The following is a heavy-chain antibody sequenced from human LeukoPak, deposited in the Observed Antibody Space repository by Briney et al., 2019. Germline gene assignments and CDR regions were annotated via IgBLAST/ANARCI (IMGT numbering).Heavy chain of an antibody. D-gene: IGHD3-22*01. J-gene: IGHJ6*02. V-gene: IGHV3-49*04. CDR3: RGDSSGYYSDYGMDV. CDR1: GFTFGDYA. Sequence: PGGSPRLSCTASGFTFGDYAMSWVRQAPGKGLEWVSFTRSKAYGGTTEYAASVKGRFTISRDDSKSIAYLQMNSLKTEDTAVYYCRGDSSGYYSDYGMDVWGQGTTVTVSS. CDR2: TRSKAYGGTT.